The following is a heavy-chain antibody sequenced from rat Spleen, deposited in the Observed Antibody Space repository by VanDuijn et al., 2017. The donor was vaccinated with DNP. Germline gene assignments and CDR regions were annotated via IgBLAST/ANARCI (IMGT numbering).Heavy chain of an antibody. CDR1: DYSITGNY. Sequence: EVQLQESGPGRVKPSQSLSLTCSVTDYSITGNYWGWIRKGPGNKMEWIGYINYSGGTGYNPSLKSRISITRDTSNNQFFLQLSSITAEDTATYYCARGAGSPYWYFDFWGPGTMVTVSS. CDR3: ARGAGSPYWYFDF. D-gene: IGHD5-1*01. J-gene: IGHJ1*01. CDR2: INYSGGT. V-gene: IGHV3-1*01.